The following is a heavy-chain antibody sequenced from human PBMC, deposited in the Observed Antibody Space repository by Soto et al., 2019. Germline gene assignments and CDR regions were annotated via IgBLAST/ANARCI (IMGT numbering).Heavy chain of an antibody. CDR1: GFTFSSYA. Sequence: GSLRLSCAASGFTFSSYAMSWVRQAPGKGLEWVSAISGSGGSTYYADSVKGRFTISRDNSKNTLYLQMNSLRAEDTAVYYCAKGSAPNYYDSSGMYYFDYWGQGTLVTVSS. CDR2: ISGSGGST. D-gene: IGHD3-22*01. V-gene: IGHV3-23*01. J-gene: IGHJ4*02. CDR3: AKGSAPNYYDSSGMYYFDY.